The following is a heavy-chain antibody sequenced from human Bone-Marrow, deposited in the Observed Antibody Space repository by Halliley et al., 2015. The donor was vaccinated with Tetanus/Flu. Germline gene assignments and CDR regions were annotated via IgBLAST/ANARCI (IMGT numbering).Heavy chain of an antibody. J-gene: IGHJ3*02. V-gene: IGHV4-59*08. D-gene: IGHD3-16*01. CDR2: ISHSGNT. CDR3: ARHFPGGAYDI. CDR1: GDSISSYF. Sequence: TLSLTCTVSGDSISSYFCSWIRQPPGKGLEWIGYISHSGNTNYNPSLKSRVTISVDTSKNQFSLKLTSVSAADTAVYYCARHFPGGAYDIWGQGTMVTVSS.